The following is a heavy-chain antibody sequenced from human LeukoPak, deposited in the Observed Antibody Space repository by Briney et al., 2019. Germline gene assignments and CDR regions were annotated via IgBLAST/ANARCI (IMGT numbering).Heavy chain of an antibody. V-gene: IGHV4-34*01. CDR1: GGSFSGYY. D-gene: IGHD1-26*01. CDR3: ARRSGSYYHY. Sequence: SETLSLTCAVYGGSFSGYYWSWIRQPPGKGLEWIGEINHSGSTNYNPPLKSRVTISVDTSKNQFSLKLSSVTAADTAVYYCARRSGSYYHYWGQGTLVTVSS. J-gene: IGHJ4*02. CDR2: INHSGST.